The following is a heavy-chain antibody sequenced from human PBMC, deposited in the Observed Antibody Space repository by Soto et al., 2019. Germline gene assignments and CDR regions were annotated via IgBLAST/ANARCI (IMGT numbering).Heavy chain of an antibody. D-gene: IGHD3-22*01. CDR1: GGTFSSYA. CDR2: SIPIFGTA. Sequence: QVQLVQSGAEVKKPGSSVKVSCKASGGTFSSYAINWVRQAPGQGLEWLGGSIPIFGTATYAQKFQGSVTITADESTGTAYMELSSLRSEDTAVYYCARWDDSNGSGWFDPWGQVTLVTVSS. J-gene: IGHJ5*02. CDR3: ARWDDSNGSGWFDP. V-gene: IGHV1-69*12.